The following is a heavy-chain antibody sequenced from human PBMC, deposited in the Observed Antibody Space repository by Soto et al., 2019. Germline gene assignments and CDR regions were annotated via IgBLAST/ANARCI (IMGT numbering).Heavy chain of an antibody. J-gene: IGHJ6*02. D-gene: IGHD1-1*01. CDR1: GYSFTSYW. CDR2: IDPSDSYT. Sequence: GESLKISCKGSGYSFTSYWISWVRQMPGKGLEWMGRIDPSDSYTNYSPSFQGHVTISADKSISTAYLQWSSLRASDTAMYYCARPTIMSTPSYYGMDVWGQGTTVTVSS. CDR3: ARPTIMSTPSYYGMDV. V-gene: IGHV5-10-1*01.